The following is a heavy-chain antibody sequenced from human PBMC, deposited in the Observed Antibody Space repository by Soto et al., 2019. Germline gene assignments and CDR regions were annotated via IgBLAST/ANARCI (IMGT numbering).Heavy chain of an antibody. D-gene: IGHD6-13*01. CDR2: IYYSGST. CDR1: VGSISSYY. J-gene: IGHJ5*02. V-gene: IGHV4-59*01. CDR3: ARVYSSSPLPWFDP. Sequence: ETLSLACTVSVGSISSYYWSWIREPPGKGLEWIGYIYYSGSTNYNPSLKSRVTISVDTSKNQFSLKLSSVTAADTTVYYCARVYSSSPLPWFDPWGQGTLVTVSS.